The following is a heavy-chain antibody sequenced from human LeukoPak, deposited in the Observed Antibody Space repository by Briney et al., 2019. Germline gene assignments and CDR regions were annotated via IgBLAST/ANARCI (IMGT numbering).Heavy chain of an antibody. Sequence: ASVKVSCKASGYTFTGYYMHLVRQAPGQGLEWMGWINPNSGGTNYAQKFQGRVTITRDTSISTAYMELRSLRSDDTAVYYCARDYSDYGDYLSPSDYWGQGTLVTVSS. CDR1: GYTFTGYY. V-gene: IGHV1-2*02. CDR2: INPNSGGT. J-gene: IGHJ4*02. CDR3: ARDYSDYGDYLSPSDY. D-gene: IGHD4-17*01.